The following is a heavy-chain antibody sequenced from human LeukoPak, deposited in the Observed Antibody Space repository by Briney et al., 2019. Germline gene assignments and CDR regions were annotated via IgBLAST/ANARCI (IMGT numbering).Heavy chain of an antibody. Sequence: SGTLSLTCTVSGGSIDSYYWSWIRQPPGKGLEWIGYIDYTGSTEYHPSLKSRVTISLDTSKNQFSLKLTSVTAADTAVYYCARVYQSAEYYFDLWGEGNLVSVSS. J-gene: IGHJ4*02. D-gene: IGHD2-2*01. V-gene: IGHV4-59*01. CDR3: ARVYQSAEYYFDL. CDR2: IDYTGST. CDR1: GGSIDSYY.